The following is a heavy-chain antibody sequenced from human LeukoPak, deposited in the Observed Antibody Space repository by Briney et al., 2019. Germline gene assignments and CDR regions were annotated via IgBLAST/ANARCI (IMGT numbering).Heavy chain of an antibody. CDR2: ISYDGSNK. Sequence: PGGSLRLSCAASGFTFSSYAMHWVRQAPGKGLEWVAVISYDGSNKYYADSVKGRFTISRDNSKNTLYLQMNSLRAEDTAVYYCARRGQQLVLGYYYYYGMDVWGQGTTVTVSS. CDR1: GFTFSSYA. J-gene: IGHJ6*02. CDR3: ARRGQQLVLGYYYYYGMDV. V-gene: IGHV3-30-3*01. D-gene: IGHD6-13*01.